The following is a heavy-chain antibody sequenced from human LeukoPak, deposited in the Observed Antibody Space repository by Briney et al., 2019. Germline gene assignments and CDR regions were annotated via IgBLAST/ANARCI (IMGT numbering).Heavy chain of an antibody. CDR3: ASARTTAFMDV. CDR1: GGSMSSYS. D-gene: IGHD2-2*01. V-gene: IGHV4-59*12. Sequence: SETLSLTCTVSGGSMSSYSWSWIRQPPGKGLEWIGYIYFSGSTNYNPSLKSRVTISIDTSKNQFSLKLSSVTAADTAVYYCASARTTAFMDVWGKGTTVTVSS. CDR2: IYFSGST. J-gene: IGHJ6*04.